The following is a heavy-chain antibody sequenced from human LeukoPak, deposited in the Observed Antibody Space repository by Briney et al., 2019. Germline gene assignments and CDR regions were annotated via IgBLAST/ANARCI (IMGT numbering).Heavy chain of an antibody. CDR1: GFTLSSYS. CDR3: ASSGSYRFDY. Sequence: PGGSLRFSCAASGFTLSSYSMNWVRQGPGKGLEWVSHITASGTAMFYADSVKGRFTISRDNAKNSLYLQMNSLRDEDTAVYYCASSGSYRFDYWGQGTLVTVSS. CDR2: ITASGTAM. J-gene: IGHJ4*02. V-gene: IGHV3-48*02. D-gene: IGHD1-26*01.